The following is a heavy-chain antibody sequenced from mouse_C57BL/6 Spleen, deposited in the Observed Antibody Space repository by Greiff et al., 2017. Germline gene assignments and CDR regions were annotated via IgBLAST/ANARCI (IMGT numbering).Heavy chain of an antibody. D-gene: IGHD1-1*01. V-gene: IGHV1-69*01. J-gene: IGHJ2*01. CDR3: ARLYYYGSPYYFDY. CDR1: GYTFTSYW. CDR2: IDPSDSYT. Sequence: QVQLKQSGAELVMPGASVKLSCKASGYTFTSYWMHWVKQRPGQGLEWIGEIDPSDSYTNYNQKFKGKSTLTVDKSSSTAYMQLSSLTSEDSAVYYCARLYYYGSPYYFDYWGQGTTLTVSS.